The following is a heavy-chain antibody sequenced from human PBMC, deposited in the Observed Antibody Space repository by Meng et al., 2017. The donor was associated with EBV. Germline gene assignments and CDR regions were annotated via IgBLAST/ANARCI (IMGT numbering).Heavy chain of an antibody. V-gene: IGHV3-15*01. Sequence: EVQLVESGGGLVKPGESLKLSCAASEFTFTSAWMNWVRQAPGKGLDGVGRIRSQVDGRTADYSAPVKGRFTISRDDSKHTLYLQMNSLKIEDSAVYYCTTDEGGSRFWGQGTLVTVSS. J-gene: IGHJ4*02. CDR3: TTDEGGSRF. CDR1: EFTFTSAW. D-gene: IGHD1-26*01. CDR2: IRSQVDGRTA.